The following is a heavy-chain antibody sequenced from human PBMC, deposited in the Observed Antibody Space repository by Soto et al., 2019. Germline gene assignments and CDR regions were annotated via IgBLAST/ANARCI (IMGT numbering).Heavy chain of an antibody. Sequence: PGGSLRLSCAASGFTVSSNYMSWVRQAPGKGLEWVSVIYSGGSTYYADSVKGRFTISRYNSKNTLYLQMNSLRAEDTAVYYCSRAEVEYSSGWYPPAYWGEGTLVTVSS. J-gene: IGHJ4*02. CDR1: GFTVSSNY. V-gene: IGHV3-53*01. CDR3: SRAEVEYSSGWYPPAY. D-gene: IGHD6-19*01. CDR2: IYSGGST.